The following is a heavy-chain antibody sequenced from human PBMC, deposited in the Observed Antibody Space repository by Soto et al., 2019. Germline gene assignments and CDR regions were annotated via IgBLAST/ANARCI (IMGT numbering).Heavy chain of an antibody. J-gene: IGHJ5*01. CDR2: IWYDGTQK. D-gene: IGHD4-17*01. CDR3: XXAGGTTVTXXXXXXS. V-gene: IGHV3-33*01. Sequence: QVQLEESGGGVVQPGRSLRLSCEASGFTFNTYSMHWVRQPPGKGLEWLAAIWYDGTQKYYADSVKGRFIISRDNSKXXXXXXXXXLRAXXXXXXXXXXAGGTTVTXXXXXXSWG. CDR1: GFTFNTYS.